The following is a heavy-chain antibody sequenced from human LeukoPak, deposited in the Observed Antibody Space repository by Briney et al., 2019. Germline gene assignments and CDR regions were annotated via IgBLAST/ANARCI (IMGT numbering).Heavy chain of an antibody. CDR1: GYTFTGYY. Sequence: GASVKVSCKASGYTFTGYYMHWVRQAPGQGLEWMGWINPNSGGTNYAQKFQGRVTMTRDTSISTAYMELSRLRSDDTAVYYCARGGESRYFDWLSKLDYYYYYMDVWGKGTTVTVSS. CDR2: INPNSGGT. J-gene: IGHJ6*03. D-gene: IGHD3-9*01. CDR3: ARGGESRYFDWLSKLDYYYYYMDV. V-gene: IGHV1-2*02.